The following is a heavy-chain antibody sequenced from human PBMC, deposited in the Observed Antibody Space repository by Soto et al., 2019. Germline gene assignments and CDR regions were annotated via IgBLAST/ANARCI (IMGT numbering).Heavy chain of an antibody. J-gene: IGHJ3*02. D-gene: IGHD5-18*01. CDR1: GFTFSDYY. Sequence: PGGSLRLSCAASGFTFSDYYMSWIRQAPGKGLERVSYISSSGSTIYYADSVKGRFTISRDNAKNSLYLQMNSLRAEDTAVYYCATSSPEVYSDIWGQGTMVTVSS. CDR2: ISSSGSTI. CDR3: ATSSPEVYSDI. V-gene: IGHV3-11*01.